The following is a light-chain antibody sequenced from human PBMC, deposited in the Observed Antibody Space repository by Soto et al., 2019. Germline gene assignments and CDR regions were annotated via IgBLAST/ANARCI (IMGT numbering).Light chain of an antibody. CDR3: QHRTNWPSLT. CDR1: QSISFH. Sequence: EIVLTQSPATLSLSPGERATLSCRASQSISFHLAWYQQRPGQAPRLLIYDASNRASGIPARFSGSGSGTDFTLTISSLQSEDFAVSYCQHRTNWPSLTFGGGTKVDIK. CDR2: DAS. V-gene: IGKV3-11*01. J-gene: IGKJ4*01.